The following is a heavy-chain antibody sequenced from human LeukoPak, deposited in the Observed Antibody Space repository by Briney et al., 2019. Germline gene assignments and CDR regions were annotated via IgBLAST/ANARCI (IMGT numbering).Heavy chain of an antibody. D-gene: IGHD3-22*01. J-gene: IGHJ3*02. Sequence: KSSETLSLTCAVSGGSISSSYWWSWVRQPPGKGLEWIGEVYHSGSTYYNPSLKSRVTISVDTSKNQFSLKLSSVTAADTAVYYCARDTRGYYDSSGPNDAFDIWGQGTMVTVSS. CDR2: VYHSGST. V-gene: IGHV4-4*02. CDR3: ARDTRGYYDSSGPNDAFDI. CDR1: GGSISSSYW.